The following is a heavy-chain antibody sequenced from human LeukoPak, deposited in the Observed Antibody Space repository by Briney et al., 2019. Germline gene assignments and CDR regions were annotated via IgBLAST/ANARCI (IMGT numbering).Heavy chain of an antibody. D-gene: IGHD3-22*01. V-gene: IGHV1-46*01. CDR3: ARGPPGRVYDSSKRGLFDP. CDR1: GYTSITYY. CDR2: INPSGGST. Sequence: ASVKVSCKASGYTSITYYIHWVRQAPGQGLEWMGIINPSGGSTNYAQKFQGRVTLTRDTSPSPVFMELSSLRSEDTAVYFCARGPPGRVYDSSKRGLFDPWGQGTLVTVSS. J-gene: IGHJ5*02.